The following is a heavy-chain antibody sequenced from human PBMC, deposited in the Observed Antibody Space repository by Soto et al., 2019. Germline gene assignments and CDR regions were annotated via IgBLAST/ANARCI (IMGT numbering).Heavy chain of an antibody. Sequence: QLQLQESGPGLVKPSETLSLTCTVSGGSISSSSYYWGWIRQPPGKGLEWIGSIYYSGSTYYNPSLKSRVTISVDTSKNQFSLKLSSVTAADTAVYYCARLRGGYSGYAVDYWGQGTLVTVSS. CDR3: ARLRGGYSGYAVDY. D-gene: IGHD5-12*01. CDR2: IYYSGST. V-gene: IGHV4-39*01. CDR1: GGSISSSSYY. J-gene: IGHJ4*02.